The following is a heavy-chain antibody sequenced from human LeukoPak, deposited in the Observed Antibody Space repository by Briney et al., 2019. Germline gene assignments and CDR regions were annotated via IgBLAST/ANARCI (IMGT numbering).Heavy chain of an antibody. CDR3: ARETTGGGDEGHAFDI. V-gene: IGHV4-30-4*01. Sequence: PSETLSLTCTVSGCSISSGDYYWSWIRQPPGKGLECIGYIYYSGSTYYNPSLKSRVTISVDTSKNQFSLKLSSVTAADTAVYYCARETTGGGDEGHAFDIWGQGTMVTVSS. J-gene: IGHJ3*02. CDR1: GCSISSGDYY. D-gene: IGHD2-21*02. CDR2: IYYSGST.